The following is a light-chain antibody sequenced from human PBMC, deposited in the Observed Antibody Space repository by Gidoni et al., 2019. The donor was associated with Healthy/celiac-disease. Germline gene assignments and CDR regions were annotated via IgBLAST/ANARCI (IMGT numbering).Light chain of an antibody. J-gene: IGLJ2*01. CDR3: SSYAGSNNLV. Sequence: QSALTQPPPASGSPGQPVTISCTGTSSDVGGYNYVSWYQQHPGKAPKLMIYGFSKRPYGVPDRFSGSKSGNTASLTVSGLQAEDEADYYCSSYAGSNNLVFGGGTKLTVL. CDR2: GFS. V-gene: IGLV2-8*01. CDR1: SSDVGGYNY.